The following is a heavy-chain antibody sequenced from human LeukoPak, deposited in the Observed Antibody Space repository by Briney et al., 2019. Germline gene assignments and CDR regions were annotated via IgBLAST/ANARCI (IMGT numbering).Heavy chain of an antibody. CDR2: INHSGST. CDR3: ARALYCSGGSCYHYGMDV. Sequence: SQTLSLTCTVSGGSISSGDYYWSWIRQPPGKGLEWIGEINHSGSTNYNPSLKSRVTISVDTSKNQFSLKLSSVTAADTAVYYCARALYCSGGSCYHYGMDVWGQGTTVTVSS. J-gene: IGHJ6*02. CDR1: GGSISSGDYY. V-gene: IGHV4-30-4*01. D-gene: IGHD2-15*01.